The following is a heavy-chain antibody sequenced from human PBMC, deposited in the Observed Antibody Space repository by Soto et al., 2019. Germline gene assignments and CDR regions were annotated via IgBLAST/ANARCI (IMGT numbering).Heavy chain of an antibody. D-gene: IGHD5-12*01. CDR3: ASDGEDGYDPIDV. CDR2: ISAYNGNT. J-gene: IGHJ6*02. Sequence: QVQLVQSGAEVKKPGASVKVSCKASGYTFTSYGISWVRQAPGHGLEWMGWISAYNGNTNYAQKLQVRVTMTTDTSSSTAYMELRSLRSGNTAVYYCASDGEDGYDPIDVWGQGTTVTVSS. V-gene: IGHV1-18*04. CDR1: GYTFTSYG.